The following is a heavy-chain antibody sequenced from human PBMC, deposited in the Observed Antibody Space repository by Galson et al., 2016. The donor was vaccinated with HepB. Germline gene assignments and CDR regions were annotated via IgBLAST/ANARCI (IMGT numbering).Heavy chain of an antibody. CDR2: ISNRATT. CDR3: ARQNSRVLVWRNYLDY. Sequence: SETLSLTCSVSGVSFSDFYWNWIRQRPGEGLEWIGYISNRATTIYNPSLRSRVTISLDTSKSQFFLRMSSVTAADTAIYYCARQNSRVLVWRNYLDYWGQGSLVTVSS. CDR1: GVSFSDFY. V-gene: IGHV4-59*08. D-gene: IGHD2/OR15-2a*01. J-gene: IGHJ4*02.